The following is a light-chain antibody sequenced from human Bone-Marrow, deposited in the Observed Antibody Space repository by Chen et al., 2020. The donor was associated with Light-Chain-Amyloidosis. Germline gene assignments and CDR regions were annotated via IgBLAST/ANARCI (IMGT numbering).Light chain of an antibody. CDR3: QVWDRSSDRPV. V-gene: IGLV3-21*02. Sequence: SYVLTQPSSVSVAPGQTATIACGGNNIGSKSVHWYQQTPGQAPLLVVYADSDRPSGIPERLSGSNSGSTANLTISRVEAGDYADYYCQVWDRSSDRPVFGGGTKLTVL. CDR1: NIGSKS. J-gene: IGLJ3*02. CDR2: ADS.